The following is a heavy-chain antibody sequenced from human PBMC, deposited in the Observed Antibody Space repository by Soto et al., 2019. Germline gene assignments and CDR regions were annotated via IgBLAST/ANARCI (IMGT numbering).Heavy chain of an antibody. Sequence: AASVKVSCKTSGDPFTSYGINWVRQAPGQGPEWMGWISAYNGKTSYTQKFQGRVTMTTDTSTSTAYMELRSLRSDDTAVYYCARDRLIAVTGLLHYWGQGTLVTVSS. J-gene: IGHJ4*02. CDR2: ISAYNGKT. CDR3: ARDRLIAVTGLLHY. D-gene: IGHD6-19*01. CDR1: GDPFTSYG. V-gene: IGHV1-18*01.